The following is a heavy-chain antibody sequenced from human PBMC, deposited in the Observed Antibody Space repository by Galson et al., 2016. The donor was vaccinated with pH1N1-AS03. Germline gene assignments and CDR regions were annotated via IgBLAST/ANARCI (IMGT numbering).Heavy chain of an antibody. CDR1: GGSISSRAYY. D-gene: IGHD1-26*01. V-gene: IGHV4-39*01. CDR3: ARVVGARPPSDY. Sequence: SETLSLTCTVSGGSISSRAYYWGWIRQPPGKGLEWIGSIYDTGRTTYNPSLKSRVTISGDTSKNQLSLKVTSMTAADTAVYYCARVVGARPPSDYWGQGTLVTVSS. CDR2: IYDTGRT. J-gene: IGHJ4*02.